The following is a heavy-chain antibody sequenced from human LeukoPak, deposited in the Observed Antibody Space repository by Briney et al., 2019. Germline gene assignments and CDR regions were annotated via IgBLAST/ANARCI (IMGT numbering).Heavy chain of an antibody. CDR1: GFTFSNNW. CDR3: ARHVVWELPVDAFDM. J-gene: IGHJ3*02. V-gene: IGHV3-7*01. D-gene: IGHD1-26*01. CDR2: IKQNGREK. Sequence: PGGSLRLSCAASGFTFSNNWMSWVRQAPGKGLEWVANIKQNGREKYYVDSVKGRFTISRDNAKNSLYLQMNSLRAEDTAVYYCARHVVWELPVDAFDMWGQGTMVTVSS.